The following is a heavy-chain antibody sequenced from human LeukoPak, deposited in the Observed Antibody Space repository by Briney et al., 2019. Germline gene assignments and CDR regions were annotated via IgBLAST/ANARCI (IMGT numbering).Heavy chain of an antibody. Sequence: ASVKVSCKASGYTFTSYGISWVQQAPGQGLEWMGWISAYNGNTNYAQKLQGRVTMTTDTSTSTAYMELRSLRSDDTAVYYSARDEIAVRFDYWGQGTLVTVSS. CDR3: ARDEIAVRFDY. CDR2: ISAYNGNT. D-gene: IGHD6-19*01. V-gene: IGHV1-18*01. J-gene: IGHJ4*02. CDR1: GYTFTSYG.